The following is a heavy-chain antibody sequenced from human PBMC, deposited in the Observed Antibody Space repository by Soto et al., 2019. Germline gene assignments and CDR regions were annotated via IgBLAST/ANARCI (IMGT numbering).Heavy chain of an antibody. CDR3: ARHGEFSSMTKYFDS. J-gene: IGHJ4*02. V-gene: IGHV5-51*01. CDR1: GYSFTSYW. CDR2: IYPGDSDT. D-gene: IGHD3-10*01. Sequence: PGESLKICCQGSGYSFTSYWIAWVRQMPGKGRECMGIIYPGDSDTRYSPSFQGQVTISVDKSINTAYLQWSSLRASETAIYYCARHGEFSSMTKYFDSWGQGALDTVSS.